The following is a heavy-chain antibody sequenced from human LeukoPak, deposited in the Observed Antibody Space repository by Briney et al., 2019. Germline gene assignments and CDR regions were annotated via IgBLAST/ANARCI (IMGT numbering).Heavy chain of an antibody. J-gene: IGHJ6*03. V-gene: IGHV4-59*01. D-gene: IGHD4-11*01. Sequence: SETLPLTCTVSGGSISSYYWSWIRQPPGKGLEWIGYVDHTGSTKFNPSLNGRVSISRDTSKNFFSLRLRSVTAADTAVYFCARGCVSSSTWYSTYYYFFYMDFWGKGTTVTVSS. CDR2: VDHTGST. CDR3: ARGCVSSSTWYSTYYYFFYMDF. CDR1: GGSISSYY.